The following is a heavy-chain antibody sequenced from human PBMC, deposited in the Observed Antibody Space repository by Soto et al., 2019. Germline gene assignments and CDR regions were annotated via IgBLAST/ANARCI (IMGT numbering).Heavy chain of an antibody. D-gene: IGHD2-15*01. J-gene: IGHJ6*02. CDR1: GGSFRGYY. Sequence: SETLSLTCAVYGGSFRGYYCSWIRQPPGKGLEWIGEINHSGSTNYNPSLKSRVTISVDTSKNQFSLKLSSVTAADTAVYYCARGQIYCSGGSCYSSVYYYYGMDVWGQGTTVTVSS. CDR3: ARGQIYCSGGSCYSSVYYYYGMDV. V-gene: IGHV4-34*01. CDR2: INHSGST.